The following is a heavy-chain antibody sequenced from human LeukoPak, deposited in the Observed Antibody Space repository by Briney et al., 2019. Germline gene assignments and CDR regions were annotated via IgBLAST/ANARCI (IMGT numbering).Heavy chain of an antibody. V-gene: IGHV1-69*05. J-gene: IGHJ4*02. CDR1: GGTFSSYA. Sequence: GASVKVSCKASGGTFSSYAISWVRQAPGQGLEWMGRIIPIFGTANYAQKFQGRVTITTDESTSTAYMELSSLRSEDTAVYYCARSYSYGYFGFDYWGQGTLVTASS. CDR2: IIPIFGTA. CDR3: ARSYSYGYFGFDY. D-gene: IGHD5-18*01.